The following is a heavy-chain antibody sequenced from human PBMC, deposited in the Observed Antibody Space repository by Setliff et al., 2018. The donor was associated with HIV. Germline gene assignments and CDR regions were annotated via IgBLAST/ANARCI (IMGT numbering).Heavy chain of an antibody. CDR2: ISGSGGST. CDR3: AKDGVVTADNYYYGMDV. D-gene: IGHD2-21*02. J-gene: IGHJ6*02. V-gene: IGHV3-23*01. CDR1: GFTFRSYA. Sequence: PGGSLRLSCGASGFTFRSYAMNWVRQAPGKGLEWVSIISGSGGSTYYAGSVKGRFTISRDNSKNTLYLQMNSLRAEDTAVYYCAKDGVVTADNYYYGMDVWGQGTTVTVSS.